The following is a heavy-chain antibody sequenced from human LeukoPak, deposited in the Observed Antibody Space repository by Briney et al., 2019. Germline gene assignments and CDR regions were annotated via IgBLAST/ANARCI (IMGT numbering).Heavy chain of an antibody. Sequence: SETLSLTCSVSGGSVMSYYWSWIRQPPGKGLEWLGYIYSNGSTNFHPSLKSRLTISVDTSKNQISLKVNSVIAADTAVYYCARQDYYDSSGHNWFDPWGQGTLVTVSS. CDR3: ARQDYYDSSGHNWFDP. D-gene: IGHD3-22*01. CDR2: IYSNGST. V-gene: IGHV4-59*08. CDR1: GGSVMSYY. J-gene: IGHJ5*02.